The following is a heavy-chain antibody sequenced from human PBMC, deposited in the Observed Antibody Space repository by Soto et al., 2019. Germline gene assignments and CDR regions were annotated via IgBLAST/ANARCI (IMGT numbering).Heavy chain of an antibody. V-gene: IGHV5-10-1*01. Sequence: ESLKISCKGSGYSFTSYWISWVRQMPVKGLEWMGRIDPSDSYTNYSPSFQGHVTISADRSISTAYLQWSSLKASDTAMYYCASRIKGRDSWYGDAFDIWGQGTMVTVS. CDR3: ASRIKGRDSWYGDAFDI. CDR2: IDPSDSYT. D-gene: IGHD6-13*01. CDR1: GYSFTSYW. J-gene: IGHJ3*02.